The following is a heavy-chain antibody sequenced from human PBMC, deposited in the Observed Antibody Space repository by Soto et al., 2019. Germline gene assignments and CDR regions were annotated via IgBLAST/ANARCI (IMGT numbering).Heavy chain of an antibody. CDR2: INQSGST. CDR1: GGSFSGYY. D-gene: IGHD3-22*01. J-gene: IGHJ4*02. CDR3: ASPPEDYYDSSGYYYGY. V-gene: IGHV4-34*01. Sequence: QVQLQQWGAGLLKPSETLSLTGAVYGGSFSGYYWSWIRQPPGKGLEWIGEINQSGSTNYNPSLKSRITISVDTSKNQFSLKLSSVTAADTAVYYCASPPEDYYDSSGYYYGYWGQGTLVTVSS.